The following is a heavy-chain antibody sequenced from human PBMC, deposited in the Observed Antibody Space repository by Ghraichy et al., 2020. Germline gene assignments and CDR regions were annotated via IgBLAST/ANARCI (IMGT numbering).Heavy chain of an antibody. CDR3: ARTGYCSSTNCYNWFDP. J-gene: IGHJ5*02. D-gene: IGHD2-2*01. V-gene: IGHV3-74*01. CDR2: INSDGSST. CDR1: GFTFRTYC. Sequence: GGSLRLSCAASGFTFRTYCMHWVRQAPGKGLVWVSRINSDGSSTSYADSVKGRFTISRDNAKNTLYLQMNSLRAEDTAVYYCARTGYCSSTNCYNWFDPWGQGTLVTVSS.